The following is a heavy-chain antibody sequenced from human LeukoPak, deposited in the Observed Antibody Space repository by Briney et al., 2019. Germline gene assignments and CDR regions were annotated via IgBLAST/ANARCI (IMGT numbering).Heavy chain of an antibody. CDR1: GYTFTSYD. Sequence: ASVKVSCKASGYTFTSYDINWVRQATGQGREWMGWLNPNSGNTGYAQKFQGRVTMTRNTSISTAYMELSSLRSEDTAVYYCARRLCIAAAGRKRAYYFDYWGQGTLVTVSS. V-gene: IGHV1-8*01. CDR2: LNPNSGNT. J-gene: IGHJ4*02. CDR3: ARRLCIAAAGRKRAYYFDY. D-gene: IGHD6-13*01.